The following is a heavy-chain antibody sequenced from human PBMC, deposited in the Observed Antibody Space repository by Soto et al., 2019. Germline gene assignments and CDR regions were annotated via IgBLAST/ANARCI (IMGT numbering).Heavy chain of an antibody. CDR1: GGTFSSYA. Sequence: GASVKVSCKASGGTFSSYAISWVRQAPGQGLEWMGGIIPIFGTANYAQKFQGRVTITADESTSTAYMELSSLRSEDTAVYYCARASYYYDSSGYYNYFDYWGQGTLVTV. D-gene: IGHD3-22*01. CDR2: IIPIFGTA. J-gene: IGHJ4*02. CDR3: ARASYYYDSSGYYNYFDY. V-gene: IGHV1-69*13.